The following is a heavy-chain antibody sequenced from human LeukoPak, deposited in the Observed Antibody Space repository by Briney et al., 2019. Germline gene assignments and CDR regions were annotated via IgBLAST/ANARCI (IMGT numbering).Heavy chain of an antibody. D-gene: IGHD3-22*01. Sequence: PGGSLRLSCAASGFIFSSYEMHWVRQAPGKGLEWVSAISGSGGSTYYADSVKGRFTISRDNSKNTLYLQMNSLRAEDTAVYYCAKGGSVGSGYYYVDYYYYMDVWGKGTTVTISS. CDR1: GFIFSSYE. J-gene: IGHJ6*03. CDR3: AKGGSVGSGYYYVDYYYYMDV. V-gene: IGHV3-23*01. CDR2: ISGSGGST.